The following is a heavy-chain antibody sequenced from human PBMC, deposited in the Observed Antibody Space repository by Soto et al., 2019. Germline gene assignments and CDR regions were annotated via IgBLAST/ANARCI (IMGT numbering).Heavy chain of an antibody. CDR2: IYFNGAA. D-gene: IGHD5-18*01. Sequence: PSETLSLTCIVSGASINSHYWTWVRQTPAKGLEWIGYIYFNGAANYNPSLKSRVTMSVDTSKNQFSLKVTSVTAADTAVYYCATTQGYGYGLNRLDPWGQGTLVTVSS. J-gene: IGHJ5*02. V-gene: IGHV4-59*11. CDR1: GASINSHY. CDR3: ATTQGYGYGLNRLDP.